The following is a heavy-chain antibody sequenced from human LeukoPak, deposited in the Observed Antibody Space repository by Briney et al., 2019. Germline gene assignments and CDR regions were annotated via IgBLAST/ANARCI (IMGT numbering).Heavy chain of an antibody. J-gene: IGHJ6*02. V-gene: IGHV4-31*03. D-gene: IGHD2-21*01. CDR3: SQDLLTAFYCGPYSYYGMDV. CDR2: IYYSGST. CDR1: GGSLRSGGFY. Sequence: NPSETLSLTCTVFGGSLRSGGFYWNWIRQLPGKGLEWMGYIYYSGSTHYNPSLKSRLTISVDTSKNQFSLKLGSETAADTAVYFCSQDLLTAFYCGPYSYYGMDVWRPKTTVTVSS.